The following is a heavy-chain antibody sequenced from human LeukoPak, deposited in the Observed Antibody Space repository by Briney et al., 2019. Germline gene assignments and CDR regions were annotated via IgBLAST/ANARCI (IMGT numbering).Heavy chain of an antibody. V-gene: IGHV1-69*13. CDR3: ARAWGGYYDFWT. J-gene: IGHJ5*02. Sequence: SVKVSCKASGYTFTSYGISWVRQAPGQGLEWMGGIIPIFGTANYAQKFQGRVTITADESTSTAYMELSSLRSEDTAVYYCARAWGGYYDFWTWGQGTLVTVSS. CDR2: IIPIFGTA. CDR1: GYTFTSYG. D-gene: IGHD3-3*01.